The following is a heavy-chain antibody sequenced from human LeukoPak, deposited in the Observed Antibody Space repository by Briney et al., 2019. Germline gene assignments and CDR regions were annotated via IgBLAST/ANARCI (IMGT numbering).Heavy chain of an antibody. Sequence: PGGSLRLSCAASGFTFSDSYMSWIRQAPGKGLEWVSDISSSGSTIYYADSVKGRFTISRDNAKNSLYLQMNSLRAEDTAVYYCARVTHTSGWYGLDYWGLGILVTVSS. CDR3: ARVTHTSGWYGLDY. V-gene: IGHV3-11*01. CDR2: ISSSGSTI. J-gene: IGHJ4*02. CDR1: GFTFSDSY. D-gene: IGHD6-19*01.